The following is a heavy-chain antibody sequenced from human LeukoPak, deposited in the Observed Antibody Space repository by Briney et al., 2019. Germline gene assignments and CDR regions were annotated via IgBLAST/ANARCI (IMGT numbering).Heavy chain of an antibody. V-gene: IGHV4-59*01. CDR3: ARGIVGASFYFDY. D-gene: IGHD1-26*01. Sequence: TPSETLSLTCTVSGGSISSYYWSWIRQPPGKGLEWIGYIYYSGSTNYNPSLKSRVTISVDTSKNQFSLKLSSVTAADTAVYYCARGIVGASFYFDYWGQGTLVTVSS. CDR1: GGSISSYY. CDR2: IYYSGST. J-gene: IGHJ4*02.